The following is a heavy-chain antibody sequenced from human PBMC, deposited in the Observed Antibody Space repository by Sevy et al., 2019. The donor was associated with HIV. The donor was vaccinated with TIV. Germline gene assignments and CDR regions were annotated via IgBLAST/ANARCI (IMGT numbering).Heavy chain of an antibody. J-gene: IGHJ6*02. CDR2: ISTSSTYI. CDR1: GFIFSGYN. D-gene: IGHD2-15*01. V-gene: IGHV3-21*06. Sequence: GGSLRLSCAASGFIFSGYNMHWVRQAPGKGLEWVSSISTSSTYIYQAHSVKGRFTISRDNAQNSVYLQMNSLRVEDTALYYCARGSCIGGSCHTGYHGMDVWGQGTTVTVSS. CDR3: ARGSCIGGSCHTGYHGMDV.